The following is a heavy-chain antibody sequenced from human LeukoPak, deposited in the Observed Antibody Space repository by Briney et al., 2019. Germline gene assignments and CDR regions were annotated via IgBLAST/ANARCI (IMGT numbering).Heavy chain of an antibody. Sequence: ASVKVSCKASGYTFTSYGISWVRQAPGQGLEWMGWISTYNGDTNYAQKLQGRVTMTTDTSTNTAYMELRSLRSDDTAVYYCARAKYSSSWYGVAYWGQGTLVTVSS. CDR2: ISTYNGDT. V-gene: IGHV1-18*01. J-gene: IGHJ4*02. D-gene: IGHD6-13*01. CDR3: ARAKYSSSWYGVAY. CDR1: GYTFTSYG.